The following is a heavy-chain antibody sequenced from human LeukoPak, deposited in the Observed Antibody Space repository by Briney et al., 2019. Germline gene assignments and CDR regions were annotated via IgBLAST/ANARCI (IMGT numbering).Heavy chain of an antibody. V-gene: IGHV3-7*01. J-gene: IGHJ5*02. CDR1: GFTFSSYW. CDR3: ARDLSSGWPNWFDP. D-gene: IGHD6-19*01. CDR2: IKQDGSEK. Sequence: GGSLRLSCAASGFTFSSYWMSWVRQAPGKGLEWVANIKQDGSEKYYVDSVKGRFTISRDNAKNSLYLQMNSLRAEDTAVYYCARDLSSGWPNWFDPWGQGTLVTVSS.